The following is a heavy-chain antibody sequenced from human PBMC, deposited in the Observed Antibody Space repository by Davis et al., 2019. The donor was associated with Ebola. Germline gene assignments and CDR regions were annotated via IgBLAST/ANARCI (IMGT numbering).Heavy chain of an antibody. CDR2: VNPYSGGT. CDR3: ARVRYCGGDCSKNNYYGMDV. J-gene: IGHJ6*04. D-gene: IGHD2-21*02. Sequence: AASVKVSCKASGYTFSGYYINWVRQAPGQALYLIGRVNPYSGGTNYAQKFQARVTMTRDTSISTAYMELSRLRSDDTAVYYCARVRYCGGDCSKNNYYGMDVWGKGTTVTVSS. CDR1: GYTFSGYY. V-gene: IGHV1-2*06.